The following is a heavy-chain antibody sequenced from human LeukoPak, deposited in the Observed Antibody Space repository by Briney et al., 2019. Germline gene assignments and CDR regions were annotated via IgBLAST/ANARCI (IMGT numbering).Heavy chain of an antibody. CDR2: IKQDGSEK. CDR3: ARLAARPYHDAFDI. Sequence: PGGSLRLSCAASGFTFSSYWMSWVRQAPGKGLEWVANIKQDGSEKYYVDSVKGRFTISRDNAKNSLYLQMNSLRAEDTAVYYCARLAARPYHDAFDIWGQGTMVTVSS. J-gene: IGHJ3*02. V-gene: IGHV3-7*01. D-gene: IGHD6-6*01. CDR1: GFTFSSYW.